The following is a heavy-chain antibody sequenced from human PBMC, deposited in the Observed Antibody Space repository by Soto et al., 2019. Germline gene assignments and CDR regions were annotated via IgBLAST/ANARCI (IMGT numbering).Heavy chain of an antibody. CDR3: ARADLWFGELCRWRHYFDY. Sequence: SVKVSFKASGGTFSSYAISWVRQAPGQGLEWMGGIIPIFGTANYAQKFQGRVTITADESTSTAYMELSSLRSEDTAVYYCARADLWFGELCRWRHYFDYWGQGTLVTVSS. CDR2: IIPIFGTA. D-gene: IGHD3-10*01. CDR1: GGTFSSYA. V-gene: IGHV1-69*13. J-gene: IGHJ4*02.